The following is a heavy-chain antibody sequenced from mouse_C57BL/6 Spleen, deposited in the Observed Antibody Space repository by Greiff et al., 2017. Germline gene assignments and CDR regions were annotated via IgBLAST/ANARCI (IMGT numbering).Heavy chain of an antibody. CDR1: GFTFSDYG. D-gene: IGHD2-2*01. CDR2: ISSGLS. J-gene: IGHJ2*01. V-gene: IGHV5-17*01. CDR3: ARGGGSTMVKTGLDFDH. Sequence: EVMLVESGGGLVKPGGSLKLSCATSGFTFSDYGMHWVRQAPEKGLEWVAYISSGLSTISRDNAKNTLFLQMTSLRSEDTSMYYCARGGGSTMVKTGLDFDHCGQGTTLTVSS.